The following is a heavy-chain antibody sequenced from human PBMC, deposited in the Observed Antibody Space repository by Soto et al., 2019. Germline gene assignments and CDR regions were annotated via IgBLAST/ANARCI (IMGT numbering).Heavy chain of an antibody. V-gene: IGHV3-30-3*01. CDR1: GFTFSSYA. CDR3: ARAPISVAGAPYYFDY. CDR2: ISYDGSNK. Sequence: GGSLRLSCAASGFTFSSYAMHWVRQAPGKGLEWVAVISYDGSNKFYADSVKGRFTISRDNSMNTLYLQMNSLRAEDTALFYCARAPISVAGAPYYFDYWGQGTLVTVSS. D-gene: IGHD6-19*01. J-gene: IGHJ4*02.